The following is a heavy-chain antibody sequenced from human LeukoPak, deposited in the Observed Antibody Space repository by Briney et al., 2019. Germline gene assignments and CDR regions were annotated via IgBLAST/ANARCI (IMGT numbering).Heavy chain of an antibody. CDR1: GFTFKDYD. V-gene: IGHV3-13*01. J-gene: IGHJ4*02. CDR2: IGSGGYT. CDR3: VRQPDSGRYGFDH. Sequence: PGGSLRLSCVVSGFTFKDYDIHWVRQTTGKGLEWVSAIGSGGYTYYADSVRGRFTISREDAETSLSRQMNNLRAEDTAVYYCVRQPDSGRYGFDHWGQGTLVTVSS. D-gene: IGHD6-19*01.